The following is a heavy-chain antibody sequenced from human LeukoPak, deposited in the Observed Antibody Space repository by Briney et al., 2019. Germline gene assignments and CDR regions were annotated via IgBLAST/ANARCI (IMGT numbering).Heavy chain of an antibody. CDR3: ARGLGSGSYYAY. D-gene: IGHD3-10*02. CDR1: GYIFTNYG. CDR2: ISAYNDNT. J-gene: IGHJ4*02. Sequence: ASVKVSCKASGYIFTNYGISWVRQAPGQGLEWMGWISAYNDNTNYAQKVQGRLTMTADTSTSTAYMELKSLRSDDTAVYYCARGLGSGSYYAYWGQGTLVTVSS. V-gene: IGHV1-18*01.